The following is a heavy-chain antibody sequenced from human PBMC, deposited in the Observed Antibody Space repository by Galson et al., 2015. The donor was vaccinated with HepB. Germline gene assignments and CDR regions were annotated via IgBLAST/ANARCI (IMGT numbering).Heavy chain of an antibody. V-gene: IGHV1-58*01. CDR3: AAVAPSLTAITGYFDY. D-gene: IGHD5-18*01. CDR1: GFTFTSSA. J-gene: IGHJ4*02. CDR2: IVVGSGNT. Sequence: SVKVSCKASGFTFTSSAVQWVRQARGQRLEWIGWIVVGSGNTNYAQKFQERVTITRDMSTSTAYMELSSLRSEDTAVYYCAAVAPSLTAITGYFDYWGQGTLVTVSS.